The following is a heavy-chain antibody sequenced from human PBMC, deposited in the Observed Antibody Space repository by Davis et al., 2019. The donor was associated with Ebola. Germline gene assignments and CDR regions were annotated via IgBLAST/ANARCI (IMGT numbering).Heavy chain of an antibody. Sequence: SVKVSCKASGGTFSSYAISWVRQAPGQGLEWMGGIIPIFGTANYAQKFQGRVTITADESTSTAYMELSSLRSDDTAVYYCAREGVRGVFDYWGQGTLVTVSS. J-gene: IGHJ4*02. D-gene: IGHD3-10*01. CDR1: GGTFSSYA. CDR3: AREGVRGVFDY. CDR2: IIPIFGTA. V-gene: IGHV1-69*13.